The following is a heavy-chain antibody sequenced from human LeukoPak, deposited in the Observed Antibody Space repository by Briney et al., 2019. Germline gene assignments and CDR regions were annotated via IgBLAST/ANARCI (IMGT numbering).Heavy chain of an antibody. J-gene: IGHJ4*02. CDR1: GFTFSSYG. CDR2: IWYDGSNK. D-gene: IGHD5-18*01. CDR3: ARARGYSYGERLIDY. Sequence: PGGSLRLSCAASGFTFSSYGMHWVRQAPGKGLEWVAAIWYDGSNKYYADSVKGRFTISRDNSKNTLYLQMNSLRAEDTAVYYCARARGYSYGERLIDYWGQGTLVTVSS. V-gene: IGHV3-33*01.